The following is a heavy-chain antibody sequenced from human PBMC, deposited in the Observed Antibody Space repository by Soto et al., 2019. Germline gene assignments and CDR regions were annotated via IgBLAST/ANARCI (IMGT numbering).Heavy chain of an antibody. D-gene: IGHD6-6*01. J-gene: IGHJ4*02. CDR3: FFFRPEVLNPTDHPMFYY. CDR2: IKSDGSST. CDR1: GFIFSSHW. Sequence: GGSLRLSCAASGFIFSSHWMHWVRQDPVRGMVWVARIKSDGSSTAYADSVKGRFTISRDNAKNTLYLQMNSLRGEDTAVYYCFFFRPEVLNPTDHPMFYYXGQRTLVTVSS. V-gene: IGHV3-74*01.